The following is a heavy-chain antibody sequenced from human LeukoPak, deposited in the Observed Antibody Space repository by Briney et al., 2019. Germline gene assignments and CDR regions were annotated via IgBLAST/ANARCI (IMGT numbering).Heavy chain of an antibody. J-gene: IGHJ4*02. V-gene: IGHV4-30-2*01. CDR3: ARAPPYYYDSSGYYLPPGYFDY. CDR1: GGSISSGGYS. D-gene: IGHD3-22*01. CDR2: IYHSGST. Sequence: PSQTLSLTCAVSGGSISSGGYSWSWIRQPPGKGLEWIGYIYHSGSTYYNPSLKSRVTISVDRSKNQFSLKLSSVTAADTAVYYCARAPPYYYDSSGYYLPPGYFDYWGQGTLVTVSS.